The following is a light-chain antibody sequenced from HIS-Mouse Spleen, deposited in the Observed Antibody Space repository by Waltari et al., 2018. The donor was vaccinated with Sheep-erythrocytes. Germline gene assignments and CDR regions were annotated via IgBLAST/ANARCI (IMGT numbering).Light chain of an antibody. J-gene: IGLJ1*01. CDR2: DVS. CDR3: CSYAGSYNHV. CDR1: SIDVGVYNY. Sequence: QSALTQPRSVSGSPGQSVTISCTGTSIDVGVYNYVLWYQQHPGKAPKLMIYDVSKRPSGVPDRFSGSKSGNTASLTISGLQAEDEADYYCCSYAGSYNHVFATGTKVTVL. V-gene: IGLV2-11*01.